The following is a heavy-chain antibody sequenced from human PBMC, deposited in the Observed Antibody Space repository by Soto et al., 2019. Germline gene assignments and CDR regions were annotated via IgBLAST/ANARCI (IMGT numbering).Heavy chain of an antibody. CDR3: ARGDGSSGYYLFDY. D-gene: IGHD3-22*01. J-gene: IGHJ4*02. CDR1: GGTFSSYT. Sequence: QVQLVQSGAEVKKPGSSVKVSCKASGGTFSSYTISWVRQAPGQGLEWMGRIIPILGIANYAQKFQGRVTITADKSTSTAYMGLSSLRSEDTAVYYCARGDGSSGYYLFDYWGQGTLVTVSS. V-gene: IGHV1-69*02. CDR2: IIPILGIA.